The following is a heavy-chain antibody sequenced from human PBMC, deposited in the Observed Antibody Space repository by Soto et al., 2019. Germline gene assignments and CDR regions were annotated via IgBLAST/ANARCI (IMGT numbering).Heavy chain of an antibody. J-gene: IGHJ4*02. CDR1: GGGNLRDYR. CDR2: IITKLGSA. V-gene: IGHV1-69*01. D-gene: IGHD2-21*01. Sequence: QVQLVQSGAEVKEPGSSVKVSCKASGGGNLRDYRTTWVRRAPGQGLEWMGGIITKLGSANYAQNFQGRVTITADESTNTVYMELRSLRSDDTAVYYCARGGDAYNFGAVYWGQGTPVTVSS. CDR3: ARGGDAYNFGAVY.